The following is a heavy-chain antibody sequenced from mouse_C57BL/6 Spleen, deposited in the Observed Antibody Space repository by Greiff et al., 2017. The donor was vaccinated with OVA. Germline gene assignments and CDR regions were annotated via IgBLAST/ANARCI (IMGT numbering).Heavy chain of an antibody. V-gene: IGHV1-18*01. D-gene: IGHD1-1*01. CDR1: GYTFTDYN. J-gene: IGHJ1*03. CDR3: ARRGLLLRGYFDV. CDR2: INPNNGGT. Sequence: EVQLQQSGPELVKPGASVKIPCKASGYTFTDYNMDWVKQSHGKSLEWIGDINPNNGGTIYNQKFKGKATLTVDKSSSTAYMELRSLTSEDTAVYYCARRGLLLRGYFDVWGTGTTVTVSS.